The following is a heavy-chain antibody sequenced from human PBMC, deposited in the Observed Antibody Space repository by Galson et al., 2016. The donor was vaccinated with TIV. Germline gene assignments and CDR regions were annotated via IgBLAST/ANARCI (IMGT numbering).Heavy chain of an antibody. Sequence: SVKVSCKASGYTFTGQYMHWVRQAPGQGLEWMGWINPNSGGTKYEQKFQGRVTMTRDASITTAYMELSRLRSDDTAVYYCARGSTGLNYRGSGWFAPWGQGTLVTVSS. V-gene: IGHV1-2*02. CDR2: INPNSGGT. CDR1: GYTFTGQY. D-gene: IGHD3-10*01. J-gene: IGHJ5*02. CDR3: ARGSTGLNYRGSGWFAP.